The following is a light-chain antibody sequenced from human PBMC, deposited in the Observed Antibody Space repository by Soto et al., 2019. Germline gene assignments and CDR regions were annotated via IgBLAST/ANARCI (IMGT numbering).Light chain of an antibody. CDR3: LQDYNFPLT. J-gene: IGKJ4*01. CDR2: AAS. V-gene: IGKV1-6*01. Sequence: AIQMTQSPSSVSASLGDRVTNTCRASQDIGNDLAWYQQRPGQAPKLLIYAASSLQSGLPSRFSGGGSGTDFTLTINNLQPGDIATYYCLQDYNFPLTFGGGTKVEIK. CDR1: QDIGND.